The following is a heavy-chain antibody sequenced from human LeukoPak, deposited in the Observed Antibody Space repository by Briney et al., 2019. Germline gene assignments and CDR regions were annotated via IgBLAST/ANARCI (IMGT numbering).Heavy chain of an antibody. CDR3: TAVAGTREFDY. V-gene: IGHV1-2*02. CDR1: VYTFTGYY. J-gene: IGHJ4*02. Sequence: ATVKVSCMSSVYTFTGYYMHWVRQAPGQGLEWMGWINPNSGGTNYAQKFQGRVTMTRDTSISTAYMELSRLRSDDTAVYYCTAVAGTREFDYWGQGTLVTVSS. D-gene: IGHD6-19*01. CDR2: INPNSGGT.